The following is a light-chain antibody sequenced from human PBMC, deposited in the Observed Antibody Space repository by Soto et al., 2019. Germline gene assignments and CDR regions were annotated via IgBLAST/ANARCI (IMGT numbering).Light chain of an antibody. CDR3: MQALQAPRT. CDR1: QSLVYSNGFHY. CDR2: LGS. V-gene: IGKV2-28*01. J-gene: IGKJ1*01. Sequence: DIVMTQSPLSLAVTPGEPASISCRSSQSLVYSNGFHYLDWYLQKPGQSPQLLIYLGSNRASGVPDRFSGSGSGTDFTLKISRVEAEDVGVYYCMQALQAPRTFGQGTKVEI.